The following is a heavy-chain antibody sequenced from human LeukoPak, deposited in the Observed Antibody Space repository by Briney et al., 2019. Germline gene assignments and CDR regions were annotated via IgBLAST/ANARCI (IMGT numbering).Heavy chain of an antibody. CDR3: ATVRASHYGDWFFDY. D-gene: IGHD4-17*01. V-gene: IGHV4-38-2*02. Sequence: PSETLSLTCTVSAYSVTIDYFWGWIRQPPGKGLGWIGTVAPTENTSYNPSLKSRATTSLDTSKKDFSLKLTSVTAADTAIYYCATVRASHYGDWFFDYWGQGTLVTVSS. J-gene: IGHJ4*02. CDR2: VAPTENT. CDR1: AYSVTIDYF.